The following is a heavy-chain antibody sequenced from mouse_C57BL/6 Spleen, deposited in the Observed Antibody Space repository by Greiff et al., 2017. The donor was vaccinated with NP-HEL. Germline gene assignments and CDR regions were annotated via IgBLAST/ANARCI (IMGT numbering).Heavy chain of an antibody. J-gene: IGHJ2*01. CDR3: ARRGYYDSSDDMDY. CDR1: GYAFSSYW. Sequence: VQLQQSGAELVKPGASVKISCKASGYAFSSYWMNWVKQRPGKGLEWIGQIYTGDGDTNYNGKFKGKATLTADKSSSTAYMQLISLTSEDSAVYFCARRGYYDSSDDMDYWGQGTTLTVSS. D-gene: IGHD1-1*01. V-gene: IGHV1-80*01. CDR2: IYTGDGDT.